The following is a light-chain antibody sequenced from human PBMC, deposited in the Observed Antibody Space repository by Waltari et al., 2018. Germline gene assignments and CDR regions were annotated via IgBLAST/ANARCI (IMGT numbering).Light chain of an antibody. V-gene: IGLV1-40*01. CDR1: SFNIGTSYD. J-gene: IGLJ2*01. CDR3: QSYDSTLGGWGV. Sequence: QSVLTQPPSVSGAPGQRVTISCTGSSFNIGTSYDVHWYQQLPGAAPKLLIYNNNKRPSGVPDRFLGSTSGTSASLTITGLQPEDEADYYCQSYDSTLGGWGVFGGGTELTVL. CDR2: NNN.